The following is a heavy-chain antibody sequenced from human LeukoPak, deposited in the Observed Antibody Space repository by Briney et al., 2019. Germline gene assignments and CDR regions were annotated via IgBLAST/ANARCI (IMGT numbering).Heavy chain of an antibody. J-gene: IGHJ6*04. CDR3: AARVHSSRWPLDV. D-gene: IGHD6-19*01. CDR1: GYTFSNSA. Sequence: SVKVSCKAYGYTFSNSAMQRVRQARGQRPEWIGWIVVGSGKTNDAQNFQERVTITRDMSTSTVYMELSSLGLEDTAVYFCAARVHSSRWPLDVWGRGTTVTISS. CDR2: IVVGSGKT. V-gene: IGHV1-58*02.